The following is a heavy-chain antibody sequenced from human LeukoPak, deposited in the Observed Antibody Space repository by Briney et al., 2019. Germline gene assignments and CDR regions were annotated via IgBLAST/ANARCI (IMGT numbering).Heavy chain of an antibody. J-gene: IGHJ5*02. CDR1: GGSIRGYY. V-gene: IGHV4-34*01. Sequence: PSETLSPTCAVSGGSIRGYYWSWVRQSPGKGLEWIGDINQNAGTDYNPSLKSRVTMSIDSSKNQISLNVTAATAADTAIYYCARGRTRLSWLDPWGQGTLVTVSS. D-gene: IGHD6-6*01. CDR2: INQNAGT. CDR3: ARGRTRLSWLDP.